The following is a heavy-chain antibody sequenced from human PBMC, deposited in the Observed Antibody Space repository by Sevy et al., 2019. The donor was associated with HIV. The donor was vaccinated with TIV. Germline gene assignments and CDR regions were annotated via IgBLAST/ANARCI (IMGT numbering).Heavy chain of an antibody. V-gene: IGHV3-7*01. J-gene: IGHJ4*02. Sequence: GGSLRLSCAASGFTFSKYWMGWVRQAPGKGLEWLANIKQDAGQKYYVESMKGRFTISRDNAKNSLYLQMNSLRAEDTAVYFCARDDGNYYFHYWGQGTLVTVSS. CDR1: GFTFSKYW. CDR3: ARDDGNYYFHY. D-gene: IGHD1-7*01. CDR2: IKQDAGQK.